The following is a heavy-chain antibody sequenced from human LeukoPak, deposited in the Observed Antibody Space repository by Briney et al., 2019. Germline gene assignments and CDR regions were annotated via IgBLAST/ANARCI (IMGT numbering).Heavy chain of an antibody. CDR2: IKEDGSEK. Sequence: GGSLRLSCAVSGFTFSSYWMTWVRQAPGKGLEWVANIKEDGSEKNYMDSVKGRFTISRDNAKNSLDLQMNSLRVEDTAVYYCARGVVVVPAAMRPWGQGTLVTVSS. D-gene: IGHD2-2*01. J-gene: IGHJ5*02. V-gene: IGHV3-7*01. CDR3: ARGVVVVPAAMRP. CDR1: GFTFSSYW.